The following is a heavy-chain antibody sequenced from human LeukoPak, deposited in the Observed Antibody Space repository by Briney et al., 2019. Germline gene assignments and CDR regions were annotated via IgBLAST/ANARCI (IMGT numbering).Heavy chain of an antibody. CDR1: GGSISSSSYY. CDR2: IYYSGKT. Sequence: SETLSLTCTVSGGSISSSSYYWGWIRQPPGKGLECIGSIYYSGKTYYNPSPKSRVTISVDTSKNQFSLKLSSVTATDTAVYYCARSRIDAFDIWGQGTMVTVSS. J-gene: IGHJ3*02. CDR3: ARSRIDAFDI. V-gene: IGHV4-39*01.